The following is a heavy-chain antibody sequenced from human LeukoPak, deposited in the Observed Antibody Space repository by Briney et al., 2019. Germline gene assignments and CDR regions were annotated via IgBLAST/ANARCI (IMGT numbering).Heavy chain of an antibody. Sequence: ASVKVSCKASGYTFTSYAMHWLRQAPGQRLEWMGWINAGNGNTKYSQKFQGRVTITRDTSASTAYMELSSLRSEDTAVYYCARDDLNFVGMAVWGQGTTVTVSS. CDR2: INAGNGNT. CDR3: ARDDLNFVGMAV. V-gene: IGHV1-3*01. CDR1: GYTFTSYA. D-gene: IGHD2/OR15-2a*01. J-gene: IGHJ6*02.